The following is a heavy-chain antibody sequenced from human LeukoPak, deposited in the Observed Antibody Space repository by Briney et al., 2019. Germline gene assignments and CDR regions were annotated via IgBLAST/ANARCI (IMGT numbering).Heavy chain of an antibody. CDR2: IYHSGST. Sequence: SETPSLTCNVSGGSITTYYWSWIRQSPRKGLELIGNIYHSGSTYSNPSLEGRVTMSVDTSKNQFSLRLHSVTAADTAVYFCAREIFLNYYDTSGFYIDYWGQGTLVTVSS. CDR3: AREIFLNYYDTSGFYIDY. V-gene: IGHV4-59*12. CDR1: GGSITTYY. J-gene: IGHJ4*02. D-gene: IGHD3-22*01.